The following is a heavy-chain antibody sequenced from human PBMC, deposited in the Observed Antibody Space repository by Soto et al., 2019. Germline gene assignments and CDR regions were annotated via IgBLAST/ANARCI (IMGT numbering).Heavy chain of an antibody. CDR1: GFTFSYHH. CDR2: VRNKANSYTT. CDR3: SNSPVGKIGSG. D-gene: IGHD6-13*01. V-gene: IGHV3-72*01. J-gene: IGHJ1*01. Sequence: GGSLRLSCVGSGFTFSYHHMDWVRQAPGKGLEWVGRVRNKANSYTTEYAASVKGRFTISRDDSKNSLYLQMNSLKTEDTAVYYCSNSPVGKIGSGWGQGTLVTVSS.